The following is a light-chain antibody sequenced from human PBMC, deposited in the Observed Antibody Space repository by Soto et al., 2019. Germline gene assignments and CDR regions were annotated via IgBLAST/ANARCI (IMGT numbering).Light chain of an antibody. Sequence: IVMTPSPATLSVSPVEGAPLSGRASQPISRNIAWYQQKPGQAPRLLIYGASTRATDIPGRFSGGGSGTEFTLTISSLQSEDFGVYYCMQGIHWPRTFGQGTKVDIK. V-gene: IGKV3-15*01. CDR2: GAS. CDR1: QPISRN. J-gene: IGKJ1*01. CDR3: MQGIHWPRT.